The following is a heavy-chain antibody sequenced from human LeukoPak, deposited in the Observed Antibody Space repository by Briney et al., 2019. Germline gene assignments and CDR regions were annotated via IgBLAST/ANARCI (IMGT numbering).Heavy chain of an antibody. CDR3: ARGSGYSYGYVGGYYYNGMDV. J-gene: IGHJ6*02. CDR1: GGSISSSSYY. D-gene: IGHD5-18*01. V-gene: IGHV4-39*01. Sequence: SETLSLTCTVSGGSISSSSYYWGWIRQPPGKGLEWIGSIYYSGSTYYNPSLKSRVTISVDTSKNQFSLKLSSVTAADTAVYYCARGSGYSYGYVGGYYYNGMDVWGQGTTVTVSS. CDR2: IYYSGST.